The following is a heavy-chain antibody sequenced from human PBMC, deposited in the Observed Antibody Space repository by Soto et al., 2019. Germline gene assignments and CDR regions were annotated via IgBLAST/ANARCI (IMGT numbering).Heavy chain of an antibody. V-gene: IGHV3-30-3*01. CDR3: AGVRPGDNGYPFFDY. Sequence: GGSRRLSCAASGFSFSTSTMHWVRLTAGKGLEWVALVSDYGSNADYADSVQGRFTISRDNSKNTLFLQMDSLRPEDTAIYYCAGVRPGDNGYPFFDYWGQGPLVTVSS. CDR1: GFSFSTST. D-gene: IGHD3-22*01. J-gene: IGHJ4*02. CDR2: VSDYGSNA.